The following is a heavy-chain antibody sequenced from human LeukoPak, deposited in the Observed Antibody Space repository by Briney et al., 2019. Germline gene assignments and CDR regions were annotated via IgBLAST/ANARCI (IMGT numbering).Heavy chain of an antibody. CDR3: AKATTQWELEGYFDY. J-gene: IGHJ4*02. V-gene: IGHV3-30*18. CDR2: ISYDGSNK. D-gene: IGHD1-26*01. Sequence: WIRQAPGKGLEWVAVISYDGSNKYYADSVKGRFTISRDNSKNTLYLQMNSLRAEDTAVYYCAKATTQWELEGYFDYWGQGTLVTVSS.